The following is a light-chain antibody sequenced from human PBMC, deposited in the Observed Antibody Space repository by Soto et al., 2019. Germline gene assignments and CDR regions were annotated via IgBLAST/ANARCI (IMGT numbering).Light chain of an antibody. CDR3: QQYYSYPWT. Sequence: IQVTQSPSSLSGSVGDRVTITCRASQDIAAYLAWYQHKPGKAPKLLIYAASTLQSGVPSRFSGSGSGTDFTLTISCLQSEDFATYYCQQYYSYPWTFGQGTKVDIK. CDR2: AAS. J-gene: IGKJ1*01. CDR1: QDIAAY. V-gene: IGKV1-8*01.